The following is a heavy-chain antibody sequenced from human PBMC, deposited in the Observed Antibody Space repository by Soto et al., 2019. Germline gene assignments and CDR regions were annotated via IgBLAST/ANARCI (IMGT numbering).Heavy chain of an antibody. Sequence: LRQSRGGSGLTISNAWIYWIRKDPGKGLEWVGRIKSRALGATTDFAAPVRGRFAITRDDSRNVAYMQMNSLHTEDTGIYYCTTDSYGSIIVARFDYWGHGSPVTVSS. CDR3: TTDSYGSIIVARFDY. D-gene: IGHD5-12*01. J-gene: IGHJ4*01. V-gene: IGHV3-15*05. CDR1: GLTISNAW. CDR2: IKSRALGATT.